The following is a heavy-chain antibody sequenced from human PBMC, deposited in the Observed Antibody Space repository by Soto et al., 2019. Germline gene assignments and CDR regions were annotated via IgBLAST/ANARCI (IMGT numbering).Heavy chain of an antibody. CDR3: ARAPAPTPPFGY. J-gene: IGHJ4*02. CDR2: IFLSGNA. CDR1: GGSIRNVY. D-gene: IGHD4-4*01. Sequence: PSETLSLTCTVSGGSIRNVYKSWIRQPPGKGLEWIGFIFLSGNAKYNPSLKSRVTMSVDTSKNQFSLSLDSVTAADTAVYFCARAPAPTPPFGYWGERALVTV. V-gene: IGHV4-59*01.